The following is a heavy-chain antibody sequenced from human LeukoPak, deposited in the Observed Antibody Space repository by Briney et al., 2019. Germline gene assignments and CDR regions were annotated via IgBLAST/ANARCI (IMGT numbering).Heavy chain of an antibody. Sequence: SQTLSLTCTVSGGSISSGDYYWSWIRQPPGKGRGWIGYIYYSGSTYYNPSLKSRVTISVDTSKNQFSLKLSSVTAADTAVYYCARDCEYGTTGTEDAFDIWGQGTMVTVSS. D-gene: IGHD1-1*01. J-gene: IGHJ3*02. V-gene: IGHV4-30-4*08. CDR1: GGSISSGDYY. CDR3: ARDCEYGTTGTEDAFDI. CDR2: IYYSGST.